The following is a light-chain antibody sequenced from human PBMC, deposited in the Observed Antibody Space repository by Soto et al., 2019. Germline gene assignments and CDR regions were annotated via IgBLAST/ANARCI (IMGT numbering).Light chain of an antibody. J-gene: IGKJ1*01. CDR2: LGS. V-gene: IGKV2-28*01. CDR3: MQALQTPRT. CDR1: QSLLHSNGYNY. Sequence: DIVMTQSPLSLPVTPGEPASISCRSSQSLLHSNGYNYLDWYLQKPGQSPQLLICLGSNRASGVPDRFSGSGSGTDFTLKISRVEAGEVGVYYCMQALQTPRTFGRGTKVEIK.